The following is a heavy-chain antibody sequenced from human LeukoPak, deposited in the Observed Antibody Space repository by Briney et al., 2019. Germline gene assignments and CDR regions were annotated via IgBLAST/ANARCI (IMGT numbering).Heavy chain of an antibody. CDR1: GGSISGYS. V-gene: IGHV4-59*01. CDR2: IYYSGST. CDR3: ARESRRNFDY. Sequence: SETLSLACTVSGGSISGYSWSWIRQPPGKGLEWIGYIYYSGSTNYNPSLKSRVTISVDTSKNQFSLKLSSVTAADTAVYYCARESRRNFDYWGQGTLVTVSS. J-gene: IGHJ4*02.